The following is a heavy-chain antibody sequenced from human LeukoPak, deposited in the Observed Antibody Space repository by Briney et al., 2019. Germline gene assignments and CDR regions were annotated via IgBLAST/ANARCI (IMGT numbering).Heavy chain of an antibody. CDR3: ARDRPQDYSSSWYYFDY. CDR2: IYGGGST. V-gene: IGHV3-53*01. CDR1: GFTVSNNY. J-gene: IGHJ4*02. Sequence: GGSLRLSCVVSGFTVSNNYMKWVRQAPGKGLEWVSTIYGGGSTYYADSVKGRFTISRDNSKNTLYLQMNSLRAEDTAVYYCARDRPQDYSSSWYYFDYWGQGTLVTVSS. D-gene: IGHD6-13*01.